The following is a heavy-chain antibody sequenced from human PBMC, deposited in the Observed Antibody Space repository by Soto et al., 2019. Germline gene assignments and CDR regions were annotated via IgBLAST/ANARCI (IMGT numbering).Heavy chain of an antibody. CDR2: IKHDGNEK. Sequence: GGSLRLSCAATGFMFGTYWMSWVRQAPGKGLEWVANIKHDGNEKYYADSVKGRFTVSRDNVKNFLHLQMSSLRGDDTGVYFCVRATLSWGHYYFRGLDVWGQGTTVTVSS. J-gene: IGHJ6*02. CDR3: VRATLSWGHYYFRGLDV. CDR1: GFMFGTYW. V-gene: IGHV3-7*01. D-gene: IGHD3-22*01.